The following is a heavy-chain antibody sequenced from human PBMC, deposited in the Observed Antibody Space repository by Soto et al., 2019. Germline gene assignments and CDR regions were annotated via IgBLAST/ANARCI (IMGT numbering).Heavy chain of an antibody. D-gene: IGHD3-10*01. CDR1: GGSISSGGYY. V-gene: IGHV4-31*03. J-gene: IGHJ5*02. CDR3: ARDIIITKVRGVNTHWFDP. CDR2: IYYSGST. Sequence: PSETLSLTCTVSGGSISSGGYYWSWIRQHPGKGLEWIGYIYYSGSTYYNPSLKSRVTISVDTSKNQFSLKLSSVTAADTAVYYCARDIIITKVRGVNTHWFDPWSQGTLVTVSS.